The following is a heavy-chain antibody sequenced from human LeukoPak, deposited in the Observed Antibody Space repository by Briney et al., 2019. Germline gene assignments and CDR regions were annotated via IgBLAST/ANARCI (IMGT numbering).Heavy chain of an antibody. V-gene: IGHV3-48*01. CDR3: ARERCSSHKSYYYYHGMDV. CDR2: ISSSSSTI. J-gene: IGHJ6*02. Sequence: PGGSLRLSCAASGFTFSSYSMNWVRQAPGKGLEWVSYISSSSSTIYYADSVKGRFTISRDNAKNSLYLQMNSLRAEDTAVYYCARERCSSHKSYYYYHGMDVWGQGTTVTVSS. CDR1: GFTFSSYS. D-gene: IGHD6-13*01.